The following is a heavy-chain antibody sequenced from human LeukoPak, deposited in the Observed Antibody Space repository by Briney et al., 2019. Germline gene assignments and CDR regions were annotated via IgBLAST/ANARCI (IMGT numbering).Heavy chain of an antibody. CDR3: ARQRDTAMVFDY. CDR2: ISSSSSYI. CDR1: GFTFSSYR. Sequence: GGSLRLSCAASGFTFSSYRMNWVRQAPGKGLEWVSSISSSSSYIYYADSVKGRFTISRDNAKNSLYLQMNSLRAEDTAVYYCARQRDTAMVFDYWGQGTLVTVSS. V-gene: IGHV3-21*01. D-gene: IGHD5-18*01. J-gene: IGHJ4*02.